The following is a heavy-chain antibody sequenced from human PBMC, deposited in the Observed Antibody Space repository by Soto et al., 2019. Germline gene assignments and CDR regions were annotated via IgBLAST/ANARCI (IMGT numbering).Heavy chain of an antibody. CDR3: ARESGAKLSSS. J-gene: IGHJ4*01. D-gene: IGHD6-13*01. CDR1: GATFSGYR. CDR2: IVPIYRTA. V-gene: IGHV1-69*13. Sequence: SVKVSCKASGATFSGYRINWVRQAPGQGLEWVGGIVPIYRTADYAQKFQGRVTITADESARTSYMELRSLKSQDPAVYSCARESGAKLSSSWGHGTLVTVPS.